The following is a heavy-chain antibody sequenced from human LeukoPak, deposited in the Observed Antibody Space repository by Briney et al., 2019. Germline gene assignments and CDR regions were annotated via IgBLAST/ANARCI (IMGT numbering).Heavy chain of an antibody. J-gene: IGHJ3*02. V-gene: IGHV3-66*01. CDR3: ARDLSTDYDSSGYYFRAAFDI. CDR1: GFTASSNY. Sequence: GGSLRLSCAASGFTASSNYMSWVRQAPGKGLEWVSVIYSDDRTYYADSVKGRFSISRENSKNTLYLQMNSLRAEDTAVYYCARDLSTDYDSSGYYFRAAFDIWGQGTMVTVSS. D-gene: IGHD3-22*01. CDR2: IYSDDRT.